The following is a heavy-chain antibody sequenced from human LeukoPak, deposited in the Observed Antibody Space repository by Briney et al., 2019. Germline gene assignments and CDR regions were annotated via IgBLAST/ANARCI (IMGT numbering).Heavy chain of an antibody. D-gene: IGHD3-10*01. CDR3: AKYGSGNFFDY. CDR2: ISGGGTGT. V-gene: IGHV3-23*01. Sequence: PGGSLRLSCAASGFTFSSYATSWVRQAPGKGLEWVSGISGGGTGTYYADSVKGRFTISRDNSKSTLYLQMNSLRAGDTALYYCAKYGSGNFFDYWGQGTLVTVSS. J-gene: IGHJ4*02. CDR1: GFTFSSYA.